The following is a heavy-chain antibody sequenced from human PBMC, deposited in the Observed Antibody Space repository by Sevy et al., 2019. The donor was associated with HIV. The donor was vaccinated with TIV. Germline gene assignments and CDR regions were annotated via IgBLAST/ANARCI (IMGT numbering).Heavy chain of an antibody. CDR1: GFTFTTYG. CDR2: IRYDTTNK. Sequence: GGSLRLSCTAFGFTFTTYGMHWVRQAPGKGLEWVAFIRYDTTNKYYADSVKVRFTISRDNSKNTLYLQMNSLRAEDTAVYYCAKDEVRGVVIEKRGSFDYWGQGTLVTVSS. J-gene: IGHJ4*02. CDR3: AKDEVRGVVIEKRGSFDY. D-gene: IGHD2-21*01. V-gene: IGHV3-30*02.